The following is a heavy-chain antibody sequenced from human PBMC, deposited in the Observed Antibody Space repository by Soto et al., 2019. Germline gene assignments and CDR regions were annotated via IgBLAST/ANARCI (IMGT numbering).Heavy chain of an antibody. D-gene: IGHD3-3*01. CDR3: VRDRYDFIY. Sequence: PGGSLRLSCAASGFTFSSYSMNWVRQAPGKGLVWVSCISSNSSITSYADSVKGRFTISRDNAKNTLYLQMNSLRAEDTAVYYCVRDRYDFIYWGQGILVTVSS. V-gene: IGHV3-74*01. CDR2: ISSNSSIT. J-gene: IGHJ4*02. CDR1: GFTFSSYS.